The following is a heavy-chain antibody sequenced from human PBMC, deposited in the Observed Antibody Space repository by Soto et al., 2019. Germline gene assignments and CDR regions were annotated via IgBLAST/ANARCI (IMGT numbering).Heavy chain of an antibody. Sequence: GGSLRLSCAASGFTFSSYAMHWVRQAPGKGLEWVAVISYDGSNKYYADSVKGRFTISRDNSKNTLYLQMNSLRAEDTAVYYCARDQGIAAAAASYYGMDVWGQGTTVTAP. J-gene: IGHJ6*02. CDR3: ARDQGIAAAAASYYGMDV. CDR2: ISYDGSNK. D-gene: IGHD6-13*01. V-gene: IGHV3-30-3*01. CDR1: GFTFSSYA.